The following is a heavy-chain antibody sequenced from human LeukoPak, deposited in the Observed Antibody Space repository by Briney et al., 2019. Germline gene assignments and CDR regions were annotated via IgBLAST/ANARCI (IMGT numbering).Heavy chain of an antibody. V-gene: IGHV1-18*01. CDR2: ISAYNGNT. CDR1: GYTFTSYG. D-gene: IGHD6-6*01. Sequence: GASVKVSCKASGYTFTSYGISWVRQAPGQGLEWMGWISAYNGNTNYAQKLQGRVTMTTDTSTSTAYMELRSLRPDDTAVYYCARRYSSSSYYYYMDVWGKGTTVTVSS. J-gene: IGHJ6*03. CDR3: ARRYSSSSYYYYMDV.